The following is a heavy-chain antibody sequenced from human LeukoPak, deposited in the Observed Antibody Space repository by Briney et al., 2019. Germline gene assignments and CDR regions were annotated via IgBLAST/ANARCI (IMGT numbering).Heavy chain of an antibody. J-gene: IGHJ4*02. D-gene: IGHD1-26*01. CDR1: GFTFSNYN. CDR3: ARGPYSGTYLDY. Sequence: GSLRLSCAASGFTFSNYNMNWVRQAPGKGLEWIGNIYYRGSPYYNPSLKSRVTISVDTSKNQFSLKLSSVTAADTAVYYCARGPYSGTYLDYWGQGTLVTVSS. V-gene: IGHV4-4*02. CDR2: IYYRGSP.